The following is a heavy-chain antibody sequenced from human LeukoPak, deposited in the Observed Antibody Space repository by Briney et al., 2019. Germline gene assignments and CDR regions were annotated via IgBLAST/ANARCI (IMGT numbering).Heavy chain of an antibody. CDR3: AKEGRVDTAMAFDY. Sequence: TSQTLSLTCAISGDSVSSNSSWNWIRQSPSRGLEWLGRTYYRSKWYNDYVVSVKSRININPDTSKNQFSLQLNSVTPEDTAVYYCAKEGRVDTAMAFDYWGQGTLGTVSS. CDR2: TYYRSKWYN. CDR1: GDSVSSNSS. D-gene: IGHD5-18*01. V-gene: IGHV6-1*01. J-gene: IGHJ4*02.